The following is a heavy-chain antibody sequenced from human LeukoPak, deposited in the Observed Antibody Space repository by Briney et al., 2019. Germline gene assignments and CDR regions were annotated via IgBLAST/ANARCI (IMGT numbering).Heavy chain of an antibody. CDR3: ARDRSGYDFYYYYYYMDV. J-gene: IGHJ6*03. CDR2: IYYSGST. V-gene: IGHV4-59*01. CDR1: GGSISTYY. D-gene: IGHD5-12*01. Sequence: PSETLSLTCTVSGGSISTYYWSWIRQPPGKGLEWIGYIYYSGSTNYNPSLKSRVTISVDTSKNQFSLKLSSVTAADTAVYYCARDRSGYDFYYYYYYMDVWGKGTTVTVSS.